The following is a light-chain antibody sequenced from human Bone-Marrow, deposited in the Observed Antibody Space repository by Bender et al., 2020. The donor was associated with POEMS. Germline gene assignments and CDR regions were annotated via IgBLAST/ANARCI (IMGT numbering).Light chain of an antibody. V-gene: IGLV2-11*01. Sequence: HSVLTQPRSVSGSPGQSVTISCTGASSDVGDYDYVSWYQHHPGKAPKLIIYDVTQRPSGVPSRFSASKSGNTASLSISGLRPEDEADYYCCSYAGTFTSVFGTGTWVTVL. J-gene: IGLJ1*01. CDR1: SSDVGDYDY. CDR2: DVT. CDR3: CSYAGTFTSV.